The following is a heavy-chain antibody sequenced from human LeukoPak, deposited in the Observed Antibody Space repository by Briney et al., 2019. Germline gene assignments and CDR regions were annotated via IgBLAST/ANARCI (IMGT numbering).Heavy chain of an antibody. J-gene: IGHJ4*02. D-gene: IGHD3-22*01. V-gene: IGHV1-69*13. CDR1: GGTFSSYA. CDR3: AREAGAGHYDSSGYPYDY. CDR2: IIPIFGTA. Sequence: ASVKVSCKASGGTFSSYAISWVRQAPGQGLEWMGGIIPIFGTANYAQKFQGRVTITADESTSTAYMELSSLRSEDTAVYYCAREAGAGHYDSSGYPYDYWGQGTLVTVSS.